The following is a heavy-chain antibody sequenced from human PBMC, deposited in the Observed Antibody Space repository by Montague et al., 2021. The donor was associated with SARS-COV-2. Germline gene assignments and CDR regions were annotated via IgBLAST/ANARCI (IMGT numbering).Heavy chain of an antibody. CDR3: ARPYYDILTGYYMAFDY. CDR1: GFSLSTSGMC. Sequence: PELVKPTQTLTLTCTFSGFSLSTSGMCVSWIRQPPGKALEWLALXDWDDDKYYSTSLKTRLTISKDTSKNQVVLTMTNMDPVDTATYYCARPYYDILTGYYMAFDYWGQGTLVTVSS. V-gene: IGHV2-70*01. J-gene: IGHJ4*02. D-gene: IGHD3-9*01. CDR2: XDWDDDK.